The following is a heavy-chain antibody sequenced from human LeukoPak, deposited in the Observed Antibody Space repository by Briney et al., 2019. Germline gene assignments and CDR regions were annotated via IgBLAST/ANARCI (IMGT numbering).Heavy chain of an antibody. CDR2: IYYSGST. Sequence: SETLSLTCTVSGASASSDDYYWSWIRQPPGKGLEWIGYIYYSGSTYYNPSLKSRVTIPVDTSKNQFSLKLSSVTAADTAVYYCARNYAFDIWGQGTMVTVSS. CDR1: GASASSDDYY. V-gene: IGHV4-30-4*01. J-gene: IGHJ3*02. CDR3: ARNYAFDI.